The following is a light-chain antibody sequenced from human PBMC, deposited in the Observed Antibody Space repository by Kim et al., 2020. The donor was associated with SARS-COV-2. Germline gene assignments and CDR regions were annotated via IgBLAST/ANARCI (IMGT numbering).Light chain of an antibody. J-gene: IGLJ2*01. V-gene: IGLV3-19*01. CDR3: NSRDSSGNLVV. Sequence: SSELTQDPAVSVALGQTVRITCQGDSLRSYYASWYQQKPGQAPVLVIYGKNNRPSGIPDRFSGSSSGNTASLTITGAQTADVADYYCNSRDSSGNLVVLG. CDR1: SLRSYY. CDR2: GKN.